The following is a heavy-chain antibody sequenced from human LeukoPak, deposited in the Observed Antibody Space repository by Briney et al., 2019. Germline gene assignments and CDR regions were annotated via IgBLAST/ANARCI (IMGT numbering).Heavy chain of an antibody. V-gene: IGHV3-23*03. D-gene: IGHD2-21*02. CDR1: GFFLTSYA. J-gene: IGHJ5*02. CDR2: MYADGSVT. CDR3: VKDMTYGDGKWEFDL. Sequence: GGSLRLSCVGSGFFLTSYATSWVRLTPGKGLQWVAGMYADGSVTQYEDAVKGRFTISRDTSKNTLCLQMNSLRDDDTALYYCVKDMTYGDGKWEFDLWGQGTPVTVSS.